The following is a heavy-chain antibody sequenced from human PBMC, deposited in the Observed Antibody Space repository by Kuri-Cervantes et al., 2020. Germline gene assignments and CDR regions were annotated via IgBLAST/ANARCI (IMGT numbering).Heavy chain of an antibody. V-gene: IGHV1-18*01. J-gene: IGHJ4*02. CDR2: ISAYNGNT. D-gene: IGHD4-17*01. Sequence: GGSLRLSCKASGYTFTSYGISWVRQAPGQGLEWMGWISAYNGNTNYAQKLQGRVTMTTDTSTSTAYMELRSLRSDDTAVYYCARDYGDYGTADYWGQGTLVTVSS. CDR1: GYTFTSYG. CDR3: ARDYGDYGTADY.